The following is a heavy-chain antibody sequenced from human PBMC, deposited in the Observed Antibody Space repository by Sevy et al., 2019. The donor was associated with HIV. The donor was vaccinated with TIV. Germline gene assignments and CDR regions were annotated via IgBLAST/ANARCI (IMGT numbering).Heavy chain of an antibody. D-gene: IGHD2-15*01. CDR1: GGSITSTDFS. CDR3: VRALRGGNLAFDI. J-gene: IGHJ3*02. V-gene: IGHV4-30-2*01. Sequence: SETLSLTCAVSGGSITSTDFSCSWIRQAPGRGLEWIGFIHHAGSTYYNPSFQSRVTISVDRPRNEFSLKLSSVTAADTAVYCVRALRGGNLAFDIWGQGTMVTVSS. CDR2: IHHAGST.